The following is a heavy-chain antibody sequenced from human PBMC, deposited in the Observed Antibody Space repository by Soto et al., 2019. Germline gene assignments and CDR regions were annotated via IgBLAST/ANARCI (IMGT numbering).Heavy chain of an antibody. CDR2: ISYDGSNK. D-gene: IGHD1-20*01. Sequence: PGGSLRLSCAASGFTFSSYGMHWVRQAPGKGLEWVAVISYDGSNKYYADSVKGRFTISRDNSKNTLYLQMNSLRAEDTAVYYCARSITGTNFYYGMDVWGQGTTVTVSS. V-gene: IGHV3-30*03. CDR3: ARSITGTNFYYGMDV. J-gene: IGHJ6*02. CDR1: GFTFSSYG.